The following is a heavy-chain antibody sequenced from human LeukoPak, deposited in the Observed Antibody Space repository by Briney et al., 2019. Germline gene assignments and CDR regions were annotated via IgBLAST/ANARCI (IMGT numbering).Heavy chain of an antibody. D-gene: IGHD3-10*01. CDR3: ARVHTGEGYYYYYMDV. Sequence: SETLSLTCTVSGGSISSSSYYWGWIRQPPGKGLEWIGSIYYSGSTNYNPSLKSRVTISVDTSKNQFSLKLSSVTAADTAVYYCARVHTGEGYYYYYMDVWGKGTTVTVSS. CDR1: GGSISSSSYY. CDR2: IYYSGST. J-gene: IGHJ6*03. V-gene: IGHV4-39*07.